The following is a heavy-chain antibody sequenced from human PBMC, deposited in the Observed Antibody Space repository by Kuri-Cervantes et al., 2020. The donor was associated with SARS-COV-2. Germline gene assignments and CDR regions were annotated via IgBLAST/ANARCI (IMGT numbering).Heavy chain of an antibody. CDR3: ARAGVRVLIDLYSNPGFDY. V-gene: IGHV4-34*01. J-gene: IGHJ4*02. D-gene: IGHD4-11*01. Sequence: SQTLSLTCSVYGGSFSGYYWRWIRQPPGKGLEWIGEINHSGSTNYNPSLKSRVTISVDTSKNQFSLKLSSVTAADTAVYYCARAGVRVLIDLYSNPGFDYWGQGTLVTVSS. CDR1: GGSFSGYY. CDR2: INHSGST.